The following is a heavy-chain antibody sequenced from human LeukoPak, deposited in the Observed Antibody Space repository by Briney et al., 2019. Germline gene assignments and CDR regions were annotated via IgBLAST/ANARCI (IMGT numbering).Heavy chain of an antibody. Sequence: GASVKVSCKAFGYTFTSNYMHWVRQAPGQGPEWMGVISPSGGSTTYAQKFQGRVTLTRDMSTSTDYLELSSLRSEDTAVYYCARGETVYGGAIVYWGQGTLVTVSS. V-gene: IGHV1-46*01. CDR3: ARGETVYGGAIVY. CDR1: GYTFTSNY. J-gene: IGHJ4*02. CDR2: ISPSGGST. D-gene: IGHD3-16*02.